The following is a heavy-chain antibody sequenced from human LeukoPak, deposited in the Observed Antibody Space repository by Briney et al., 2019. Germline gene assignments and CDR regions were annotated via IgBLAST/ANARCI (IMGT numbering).Heavy chain of an antibody. CDR3: ARVGSTPTGFDH. J-gene: IGHJ5*02. CDR2: INPSGGGT. CDR1: GYTFTNYY. Sequence: ASVKVSCKASGYTFTNYYMHWVRQAPGQALEWMGIINPSGGGTSYAQKFQGRVTMTRDMSTSTVYMDLSSLRSEDTAVYYCARVGSTPTGFDHWGQGTLVTVSS. V-gene: IGHV1-46*01. D-gene: IGHD1-14*01.